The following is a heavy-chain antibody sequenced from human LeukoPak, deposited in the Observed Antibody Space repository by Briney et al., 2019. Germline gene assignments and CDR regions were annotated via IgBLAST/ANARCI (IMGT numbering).Heavy chain of an antibody. CDR3: ARDTGDPIGGSYLSDYYYYYMDV. Sequence: SETLSLTCTVSGYSINSGYYWSWIRQPPGKRLEWIGSIYYSGSTYSNPTLKSRLTISVDTSKNQFSLKLSSVTAADTAVYYCARDTGDPIGGSYLSDYYYYYMDVWGKGTTVTVSS. CDR1: GYSINSGYY. J-gene: IGHJ6*03. CDR2: IYYSGST. V-gene: IGHV4-38-2*02. D-gene: IGHD1-26*01.